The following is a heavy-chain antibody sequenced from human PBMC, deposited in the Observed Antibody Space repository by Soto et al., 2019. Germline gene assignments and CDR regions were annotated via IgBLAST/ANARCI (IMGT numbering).Heavy chain of an antibody. CDR2: IYYSGNT. CDR1: GGSISSNDFY. V-gene: IGHV4-31*03. CDR3: ARLSGSWQSWFDR. D-gene: IGHD6-13*01. Sequence: QVQLQESGPGLVKPSQTLSLTCIVSGGSISSNDFYWSWIRQHPGKGLEWIGYIYYSGNTYYNPSRKSRVAXXXDXXKNQFSLKVSSVTAADTAVYYCARLSGSWQSWFDRWGQGTLVTVSS. J-gene: IGHJ5*02.